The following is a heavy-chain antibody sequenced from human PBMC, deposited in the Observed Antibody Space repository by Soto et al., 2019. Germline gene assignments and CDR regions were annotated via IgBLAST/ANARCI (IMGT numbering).Heavy chain of an antibody. D-gene: IGHD6-13*01. Sequence: ASVKVSCKASGYTFTSYGISWVRQAPGQGLEWMGWISAYNGNTNYAQKLQGRVTMTTDTSTSTAYMELRSLRSDDTAVYYCAREKLKYSSSWPFDYWGQGTLVTVSS. CDR2: ISAYNGNT. CDR3: AREKLKYSSSWPFDY. J-gene: IGHJ4*02. CDR1: GYTFTSYG. V-gene: IGHV1-18*04.